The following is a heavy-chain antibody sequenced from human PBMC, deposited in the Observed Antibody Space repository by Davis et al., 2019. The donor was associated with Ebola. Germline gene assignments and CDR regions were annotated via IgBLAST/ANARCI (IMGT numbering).Heavy chain of an antibody. CDR2: INSDGSST. Sequence: HTGGSLRLSCAASGFTFSSYWMHWVRQAPGKGLVWVSRINSDGSSTSYADSVKGRFTISRDNAKNTLYLQMNSLRAEDTAVYYCAKDRFGSLGMDVWGQGTTVTVSS. V-gene: IGHV3-74*01. J-gene: IGHJ6*02. CDR3: AKDRFGSLGMDV. CDR1: GFTFSSYW. D-gene: IGHD3-16*01.